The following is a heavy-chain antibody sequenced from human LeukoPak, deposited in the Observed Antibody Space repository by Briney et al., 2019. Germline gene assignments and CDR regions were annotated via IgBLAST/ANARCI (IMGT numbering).Heavy chain of an antibody. D-gene: IGHD4-23*01. J-gene: IGHJ4*02. CDR2: INHSGST. V-gene: IGHV4-34*01. CDR3: AKHDYGGNSRKERIDYFDY. CDR1: GGSFSGYY. Sequence: SETLSLTCAVYGGSFSGYYWSWIRQPPGKGLEWIGEINHSGSTNYNPSLKSRVTISVDTSKNQFSLKLSSVTAADTAVYYCAKHDYGGNSRKERIDYFDYWGQGTLVTVSS.